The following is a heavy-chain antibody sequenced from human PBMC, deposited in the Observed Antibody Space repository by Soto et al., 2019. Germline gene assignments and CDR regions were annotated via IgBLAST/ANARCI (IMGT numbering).Heavy chain of an antibody. CDR2: ISWDGGST. Sequence: GGSLRLSCAASGFTFDDYTMHWVRQAPGKGLEWVSLISWDGGSTYYADSVKGRFTISRDNSKNSLYLQMNSLRAEDTALYYCAKDPDCSSTSCYSYYGMDVWGQGTTVTVSS. V-gene: IGHV3-43*01. CDR1: GFTFDDYT. D-gene: IGHD2-2*02. CDR3: AKDPDCSSTSCYSYYGMDV. J-gene: IGHJ6*02.